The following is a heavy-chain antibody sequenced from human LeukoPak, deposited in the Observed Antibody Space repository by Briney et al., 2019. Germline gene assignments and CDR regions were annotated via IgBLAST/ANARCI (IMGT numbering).Heavy chain of an antibody. J-gene: IGHJ4*02. CDR1: GCTFSRFW. CDR2: IKPDGSEK. Sequence: GGSLRLSCAASGCTFSRFWMGWVRQAPGKGLEWVANIKPDGSEKNYGDSVRGRFTISRDNARNSLYLQMNSLRAEDTAVYYCARENYFDYWGQGTLVTGSS. CDR3: ARENYFDY. V-gene: IGHV3-7*04.